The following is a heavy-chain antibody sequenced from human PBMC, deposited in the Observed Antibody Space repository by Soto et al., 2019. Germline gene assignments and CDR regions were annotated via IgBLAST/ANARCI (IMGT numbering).Heavy chain of an antibody. D-gene: IGHD4-17*01. CDR1: GFTFSSYA. CDR2: ISYDGSNK. Sequence: GGSLRLSCAASGFTFSSYAMHWVRQAPGKGLEWVAVISYDGSNKYYADSVKGRFTISRDNSKNTPYLQMNSLRAEDTAVYYCARPTTVTTRLAAFDIWGQGTMVTV. CDR3: ARPTTVTTRLAAFDI. J-gene: IGHJ3*02. V-gene: IGHV3-30-3*01.